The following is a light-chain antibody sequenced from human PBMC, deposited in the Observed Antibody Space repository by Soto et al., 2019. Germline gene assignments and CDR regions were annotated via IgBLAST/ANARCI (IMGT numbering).Light chain of an antibody. CDR1: ESVNSAY. Sequence: EIVLTQSPVTLSLSPVERATLSCRASESVNSAYLAWYQHRPAQAPRLLIYGASSRATGVPDRFSGSGSGTEFTLTITRLEPADFALYYCQQYGYSPWTFGLGTKVDIK. J-gene: IGKJ1*01. CDR2: GAS. V-gene: IGKV3-20*01. CDR3: QQYGYSPWT.